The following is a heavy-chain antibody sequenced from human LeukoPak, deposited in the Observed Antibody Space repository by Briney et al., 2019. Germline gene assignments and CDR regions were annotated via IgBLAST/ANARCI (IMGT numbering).Heavy chain of an antibody. J-gene: IGHJ4*02. V-gene: IGHV3-21*01. D-gene: IGHD3-22*01. Sequence: RSGGSLRLSCEASGFTFNDYTMNWVRQAPGKGLEWVPSISSDGTYIKYADPVKGRFSISRDNTKNSLFLEMRSLRVEDTAMYFCARDYYDSSASTTFDYWGQGNLVTVSS. CDR2: ISSDGTYI. CDR3: ARDYYDSSASTTFDY. CDR1: GFTFNDYT.